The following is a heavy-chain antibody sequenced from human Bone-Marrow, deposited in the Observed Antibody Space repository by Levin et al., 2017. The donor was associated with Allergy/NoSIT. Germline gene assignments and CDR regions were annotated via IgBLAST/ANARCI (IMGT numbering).Heavy chain of an antibody. CDR1: GFNFSIYG. J-gene: IGHJ6*02. CDR2: ISSSSSNI. Sequence: SCAASGFNFSIYGMNWVRQAPGKGLEWVSSISSSSSNIYHADSLKGRFTISRDNAKNSLYLQMKSLRAEGTAVYYCARDRTNGILTNYGLDVWGQGTTVTVSS. CDR3: ARDRTNGILTNYGLDV. V-gene: IGHV3-21*04. D-gene: IGHD3-9*01.